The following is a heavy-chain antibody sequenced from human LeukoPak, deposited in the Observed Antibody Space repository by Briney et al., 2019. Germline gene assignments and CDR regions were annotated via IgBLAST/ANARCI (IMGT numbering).Heavy chain of an antibody. Sequence: QPGGSLRLSCAASGFTFSSYGMHWVRQAPGKGLEWVAVISYDGSNKYYADSVKGRFTISRDNSKNTLYLQMNSLRAEDTAVYYCAKDGGRGDSAPGYWGQGTLVTVSS. CDR1: GFTFSSYG. V-gene: IGHV3-30*18. D-gene: IGHD4-17*01. J-gene: IGHJ4*02. CDR3: AKDGGRGDSAPGY. CDR2: ISYDGSNK.